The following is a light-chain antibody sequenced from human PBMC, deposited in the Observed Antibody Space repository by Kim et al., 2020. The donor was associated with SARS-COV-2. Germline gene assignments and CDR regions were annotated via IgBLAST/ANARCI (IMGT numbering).Light chain of an antibody. V-gene: IGLV1-51*01. CDR3: GTWDSSLSAV. CDR1: SSNMGNNY. Sequence: GKKVTIACSGSSSNMGNNYVSWYQQLPRTAPKLLIYDNNKRPSGIPDRFSGSKSGTSATLGITGLQTGDEADYYCGTWDSSLSAVFGGGTKLTVL. CDR2: DNN. J-gene: IGLJ3*02.